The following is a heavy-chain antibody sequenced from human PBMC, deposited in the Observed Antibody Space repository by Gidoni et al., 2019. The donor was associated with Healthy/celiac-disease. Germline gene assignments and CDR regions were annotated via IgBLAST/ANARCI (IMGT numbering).Heavy chain of an antibody. Sequence: MGRIDPSDSYTNYSPSFQGHVTISADKSISTAYLQWSSLKASDTARYYCARQGENYYDSSGSGRSFDYWGQGTLVTVSS. CDR3: ARQGENYYDSSGSGRSFDY. J-gene: IGHJ4*02. V-gene: IGHV5-10-1*01. D-gene: IGHD3-22*01. CDR2: IDPSDSYT.